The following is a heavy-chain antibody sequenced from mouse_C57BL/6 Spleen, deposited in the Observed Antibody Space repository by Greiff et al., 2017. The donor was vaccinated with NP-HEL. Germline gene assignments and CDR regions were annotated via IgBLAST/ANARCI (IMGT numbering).Heavy chain of an antibody. J-gene: IGHJ1*03. D-gene: IGHD2-3*01. CDR3: TRVGGWLGYFDV. CDR2: IDPDTGGT. CDR1: GYTFTDYE. V-gene: IGHV1-15*01. Sequence: QVQLQESGAELVRPGASVTLSCKASGYTFTDYEMHWVKQTPVHGLEWIGAIDPDTGGTAYNQKFKGKATLTADKSSSTAYMELRSLTSEDSAVYYCTRVGGWLGYFDVWGTGTTVTVSS.